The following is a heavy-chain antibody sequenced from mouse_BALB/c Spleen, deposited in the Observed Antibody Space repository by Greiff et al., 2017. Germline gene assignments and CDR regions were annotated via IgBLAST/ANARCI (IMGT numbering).Heavy chain of an antibody. V-gene: IGHV5-6-5*01. J-gene: IGHJ3*01. D-gene: IGHD2-3*01. CDR3: ARGDGYPFGY. CDR1: GFTFSSYA. CDR2: ISSGGST. Sequence: EVKLLESGGGLVKPGGSLKLSCAASGFTFSSYAMSWVRQTPEKRLGWVASISSGGSTYYPDSVKGRFTISRDNARNILYLQMSSLRSEDTAMYYCARGDGYPFGYWGQGTLVTVSA.